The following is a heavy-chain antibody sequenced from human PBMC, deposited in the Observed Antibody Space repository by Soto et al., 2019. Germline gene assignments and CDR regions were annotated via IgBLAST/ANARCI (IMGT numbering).Heavy chain of an antibody. CDR1: GFTFSYYE. J-gene: IGHJ5*02. Sequence: EVQLAESGGDLVQPGGSLRLSCVGSGFTFSYYEMNWVRQAPGKGLERVAFISHTDRVTDYTDAVKGRFTISRDNAQNSLYLEMTRRRVEDEGVSDGARDSGRASADLWGQGTLVTVSS. V-gene: IGHV3-48*03. D-gene: IGHD6-13*01. CDR3: ARDSGRASADL. CDR2: ISHTDRVT.